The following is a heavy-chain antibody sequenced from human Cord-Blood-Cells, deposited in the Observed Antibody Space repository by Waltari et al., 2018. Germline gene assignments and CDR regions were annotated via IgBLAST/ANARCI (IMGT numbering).Heavy chain of an antibody. Sequence: QLQLQESGPGLVKPSETLSLTCTVSGGSISSSSYYWGWFRQPPGKGLEWIGSIYYSGSTYYNPSLKSRVTISVDTSKNQFSLKLSSVTAADTAVYYCARGAVAGTVFDYWGQGTLVTVSS. J-gene: IGHJ4*02. V-gene: IGHV4-39*01. CDR2: IYYSGST. CDR1: GGSISSSSYY. D-gene: IGHD6-19*01. CDR3: ARGAVAGTVFDY.